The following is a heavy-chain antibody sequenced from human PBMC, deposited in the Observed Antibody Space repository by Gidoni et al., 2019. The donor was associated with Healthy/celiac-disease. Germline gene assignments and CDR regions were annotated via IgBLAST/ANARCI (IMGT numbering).Heavy chain of an antibody. CDR1: GGSISSSSYY. Sequence: QLQLQESGPGLVKPSETLSLTCTVSGGSISSSSYYWGWIRQPPGKGLEWIGSIYYSGSTYYNPSLKSRVTISVDTSKNQFSLKLSSVTAADTAVYYCARGSNRMITFGGVIVNDYWGQGTLVTVSS. D-gene: IGHD3-16*02. CDR3: ARGSNRMITFGGVIVNDY. CDR2: IYYSGST. J-gene: IGHJ4*02. V-gene: IGHV4-39*07.